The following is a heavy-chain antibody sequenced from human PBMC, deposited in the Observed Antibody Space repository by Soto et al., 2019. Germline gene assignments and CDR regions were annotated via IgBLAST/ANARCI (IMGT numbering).Heavy chain of an antibody. D-gene: IGHD3-22*01. V-gene: IGHV3-30*18. CDR1: GFTFSSYG. CDR3: AKMAGRRLSDSIPYRSGMDV. CDR2: ISYDGSNK. J-gene: IGHJ6*02. Sequence: QVQLVESGGGVVQPGRSLRLSCAASGFTFSSYGMHWVRQAPGKGLEWVAVISYDGSNKYYADSVKGRFTTSRDNSKNPLKLQMNGLRAEDTAVYYCAKMAGRRLSDSIPYRSGMDVWGQGTTVTVS.